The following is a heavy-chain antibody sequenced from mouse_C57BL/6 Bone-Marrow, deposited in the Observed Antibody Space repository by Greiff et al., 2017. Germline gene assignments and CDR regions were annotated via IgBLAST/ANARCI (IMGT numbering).Heavy chain of an antibody. D-gene: IGHD1-1*01. CDR1: GYTFTEYT. J-gene: IGHJ3*01. CDR3: ARHEMGYYGSSAWFAY. CDR2: FYPGGGSI. V-gene: IGHV1-62-2*01. Sequence: VQLQQSGAELVKPGASVKLSCKASGYTFTEYTIHWVKQRSGQGLEWIGWFYPGGGSIKYHEKFKDKATLTADKSSSTVYMELSRLTSEYSAVYLCARHEMGYYGSSAWFAYWGRGTLVTVSA.